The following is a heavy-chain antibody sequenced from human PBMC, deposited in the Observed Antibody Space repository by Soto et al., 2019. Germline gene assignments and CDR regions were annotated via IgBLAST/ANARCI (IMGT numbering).Heavy chain of an antibody. V-gene: IGHV3-23*01. CDR3: ATDRESPRDYYDRIGDY. J-gene: IGHJ4*02. D-gene: IGHD3-22*01. CDR1: GFTFSNYA. CDR2: ITSGGGST. Sequence: EVQLLESGGDLVQPGGSLRLSCAASGFTFSNYAMSWVRQTPGKGLEWVSTITSGGGSTFYADSVKGRFTISRDNSKNTLYLEMDTLRAEDTAVYFCATDRESPRDYYDRIGDYWGRGTLVTVSS.